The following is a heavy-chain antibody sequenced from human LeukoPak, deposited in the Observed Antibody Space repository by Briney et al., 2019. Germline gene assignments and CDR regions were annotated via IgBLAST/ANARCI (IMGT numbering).Heavy chain of an antibody. Sequence: PSETPSLTCTVSGGSISSSSYYWGWIRQPPGKGLEWIGSIYYSGSTYYNPSLKSRVTISVDTSKNQFSLKLSSVTAADTAVYYCAREIVRSNWFDPWGQGTLVTVSS. CDR2: IYYSGST. CDR3: AREIVRSNWFDP. V-gene: IGHV4-39*07. D-gene: IGHD3-16*02. CDR1: GGSISSSSYY. J-gene: IGHJ5*02.